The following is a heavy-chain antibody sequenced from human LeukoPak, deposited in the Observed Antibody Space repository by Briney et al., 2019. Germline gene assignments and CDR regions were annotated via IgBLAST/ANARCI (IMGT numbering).Heavy chain of an antibody. J-gene: IGHJ3*02. V-gene: IGHV4-31*03. CDR1: GGSISSGGYY. D-gene: IGHD6-19*01. CDR2: IYYSGST. Sequence: SETLSLTCTVSGGSISSGGYYWSWIRQHPGKGLEWIGYIYYSGSTYYNPSLKSRVTISVGTSKNQFSLKLSSVTAADTAVYYCARDRIDSSGWSDAFDIWGQGTMVTVSS. CDR3: ARDRIDSSGWSDAFDI.